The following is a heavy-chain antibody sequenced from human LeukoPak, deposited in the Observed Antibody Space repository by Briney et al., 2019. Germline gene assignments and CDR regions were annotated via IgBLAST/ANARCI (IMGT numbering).Heavy chain of an antibody. CDR2: IKSKADGGTT. CDR3: TTDYGYSSSQNDAFDI. CDR1: GFTFSNAW. V-gene: IGHV3-15*01. J-gene: IGHJ3*02. Sequence: GGSLRLSCAASGFTFSNAWMSWVRQAPGKGLEWVGRIKSKADGGTTDYAAPVKGRFTISRDDSKNTLYLQMNSLKTEDTAVYYCTTDYGYSSSQNDAFDIWGQGTMVTVSS. D-gene: IGHD6-13*01.